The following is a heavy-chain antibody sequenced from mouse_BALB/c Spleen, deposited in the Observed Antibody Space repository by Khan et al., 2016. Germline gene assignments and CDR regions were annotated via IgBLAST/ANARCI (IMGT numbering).Heavy chain of an antibody. CDR2: FNPSNDYT. D-gene: IGHD2-3*01. Sequence: QVQLQQSGAELARPGASVKMSCKASGYTFTSYTMFWVKQRPGKGLEWLGYFNPSNDYTDYNQKFKDKATLTADKSSSTAYMQLNSLASEDSAVYYSAREEWLLGVLDYWGQGTTLTVSS. CDR3: AREEWLLGVLDY. CDR1: GYTFTSYT. J-gene: IGHJ2*01. V-gene: IGHV1-4*01.